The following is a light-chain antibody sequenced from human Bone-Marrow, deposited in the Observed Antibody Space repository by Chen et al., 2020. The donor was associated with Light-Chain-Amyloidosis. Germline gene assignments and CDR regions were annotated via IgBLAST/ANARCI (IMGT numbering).Light chain of an antibody. J-gene: IGLJ3*02. Sequence: QSVLTQPPSVSAAPGQKVTISCSGSNSNIGSNYVSWYQQLPGAAPELLIYDNNKRPPGFLGRFSGSKSGTSATLGISGLQTGDEADDYCGTWDSSLSAVVFGGGTKLTVL. CDR2: DNN. V-gene: IGLV1-51*01. CDR1: NSNIGSNY. CDR3: GTWDSSLSAVV.